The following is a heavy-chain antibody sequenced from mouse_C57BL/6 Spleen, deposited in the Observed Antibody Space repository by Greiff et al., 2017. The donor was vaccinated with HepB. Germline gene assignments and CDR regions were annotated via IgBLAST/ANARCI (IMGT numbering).Heavy chain of an antibody. CDR1: GFSLTSYG. CDR3: ASSRQLRNYAMDY. CDR2: IWSGGST. D-gene: IGHD3-2*02. Sequence: QVQLKESGPGLVQPSQSLSITCTVSGFSLTSYGVHWVRQSPGKGLEWLGVIWSGGSTDYNAAFISRLSISKDNSKSQVFFKMNSLQADDTAIYYCASSRQLRNYAMDYWGQGTSVTVSS. V-gene: IGHV2-2*01. J-gene: IGHJ4*01.